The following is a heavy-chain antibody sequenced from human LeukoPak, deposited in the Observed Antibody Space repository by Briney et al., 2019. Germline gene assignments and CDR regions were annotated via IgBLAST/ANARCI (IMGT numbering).Heavy chain of an antibody. D-gene: IGHD1-26*01. J-gene: IGHJ4*02. CDR2: ISGGGGST. Sequence: GGSLRLSCAAYGFIFSSYAMSWVRQAPGKGLEWVSPISGGGGSTYYADSVKGRFTISRDNSKNTLYLQMNSLRAEDTAVYFCARSTHSTGGSQYSSDYWGQGTLVTVSS. CDR3: ARSTHSTGGSQYSSDY. CDR1: GFIFSSYA. V-gene: IGHV3-23*01.